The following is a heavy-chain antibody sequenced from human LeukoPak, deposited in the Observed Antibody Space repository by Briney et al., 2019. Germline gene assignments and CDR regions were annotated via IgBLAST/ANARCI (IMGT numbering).Heavy chain of an antibody. Sequence: GGSLRLSCAATGFTLSRYALHWVRQAPGKGLEWVAVIWFGGKTYNYADSVEGRFTISRDNTKNTLSLQMNSLRAEGTAVYYCARDGLETTVVPAYYFDYWGQGTLVTVSS. CDR2: IWFGGKTY. V-gene: IGHV3-33*01. CDR1: GFTLSRYA. CDR3: ARDGLETTVVPAYYFDY. J-gene: IGHJ4*02. D-gene: IGHD2-2*01.